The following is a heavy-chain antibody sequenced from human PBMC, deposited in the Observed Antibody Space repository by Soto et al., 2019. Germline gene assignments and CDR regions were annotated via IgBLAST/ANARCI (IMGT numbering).Heavy chain of an antibody. D-gene: IGHD1-1*01. Sequence: PVGSLRVSCAASGFTLGSYAMSWVRQVPVKGLEWVSAISGSGGSTYYADAVKARFTISRDNSKNTLYLQMNSLRAEDTAVYYGAKSHNWNDGWFDPWGQGTLVTVSS. CDR1: GFTLGSYA. V-gene: IGHV3-23*01. J-gene: IGHJ5*02. CDR3: AKSHNWNDGWFDP. CDR2: ISGSGGST.